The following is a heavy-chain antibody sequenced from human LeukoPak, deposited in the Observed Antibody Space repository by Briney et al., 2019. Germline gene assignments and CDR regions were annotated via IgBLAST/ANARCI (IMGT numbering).Heavy chain of an antibody. CDR3: ARVSGGSEATYYMDV. Sequence: NPSETLSLTCTVSGGSISEYYWGWIRQPPEKGLEWIGYIYYSGSTNYNPSLKSRVTISVDTSKNQFSLKLSSVTAADTAVYYCARVSGGSEATYYMDVWGKGTTVTVSS. CDR1: GGSISEYY. CDR2: IYYSGST. J-gene: IGHJ6*03. V-gene: IGHV4-59*08. D-gene: IGHD1-26*01.